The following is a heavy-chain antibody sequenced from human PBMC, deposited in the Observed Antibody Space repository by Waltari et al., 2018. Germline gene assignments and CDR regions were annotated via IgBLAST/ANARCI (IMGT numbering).Heavy chain of an antibody. Sequence: QVQLQQWGAGLLKPSETLSLTCAVYGGSFSGYYWSWIRQPPGKGLEWIGEINHSGSTNCNPSRKSRVTISVETSKNQFSLKLSSVTAADTAVYYCSVRVLRYFDWLSPGSYFDYWGQGTLVTVSS. CDR3: SVRVLRYFDWLSPGSYFDY. J-gene: IGHJ4*02. CDR2: INHSGST. D-gene: IGHD3-9*01. CDR1: GGSFSGYY. V-gene: IGHV4-34*01.